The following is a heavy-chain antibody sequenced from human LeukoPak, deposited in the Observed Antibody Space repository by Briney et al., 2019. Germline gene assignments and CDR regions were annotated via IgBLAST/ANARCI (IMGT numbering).Heavy chain of an antibody. CDR2: ISAYNGNT. Sequence: ASVKVSCKASGYTFTSYGISWVRQAPGQGLERMGWISAYNGNTNYAQKLQGRVTMTTDTSTSTAYMELRSLRSDDTAVYYCATTFYGDAGAHDAFDIWGQGTMVTVSS. V-gene: IGHV1-18*01. J-gene: IGHJ3*02. CDR3: ATTFYGDAGAHDAFDI. CDR1: GYTFTSYG. D-gene: IGHD2/OR15-2a*01.